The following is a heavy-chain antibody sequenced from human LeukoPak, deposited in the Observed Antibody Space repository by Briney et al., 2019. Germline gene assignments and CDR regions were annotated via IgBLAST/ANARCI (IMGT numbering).Heavy chain of an antibody. CDR3: ARVYTVTPYYYYMDV. Sequence: SETLSLTCTVSGGSISSYYWSWIRQPPGKGLEWIGYIYYSGSTNYNPSLKSRVTISVDTSKNQFSLKLSSVTAADTAVYYCARVYTVTPYYYYMDVWGKGTTVTVSS. CDR2: IYYSGST. D-gene: IGHD4-11*01. J-gene: IGHJ6*03. V-gene: IGHV4-59*01. CDR1: GGSISSYY.